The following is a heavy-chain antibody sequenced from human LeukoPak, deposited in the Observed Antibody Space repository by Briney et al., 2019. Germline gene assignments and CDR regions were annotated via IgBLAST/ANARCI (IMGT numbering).Heavy chain of an antibody. CDR3: ARVGYSSSWYFDY. V-gene: IGHV4-34*01. CDR1: GGSFSGYY. D-gene: IGHD6-13*01. Sequence: KPSETLSLTCAVYGGSFSGYYWSWIRQPPGKGLEWIGEINHSGSTNYNPSLKSRVTISVDTSKNQFSLKLSSVTAADTAVYYCARVGYSSSWYFDYWGQGTLVTVSS. J-gene: IGHJ4*02. CDR2: INHSGST.